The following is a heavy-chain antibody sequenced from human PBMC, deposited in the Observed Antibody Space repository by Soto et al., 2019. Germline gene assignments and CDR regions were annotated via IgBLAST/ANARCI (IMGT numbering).Heavy chain of an antibody. Sequence: QVHLQESGPGLVKPSETLSLTCTVSGGSISRYYWSWIRQPPGKGLEWIGCISSTGNTNNNPTLKGRVTISVDTPKNQFTLNLSSVTAADTAVYHCARDYGDSYWGQGILVTVSS. J-gene: IGHJ4*02. D-gene: IGHD4-17*01. V-gene: IGHV4-59*12. CDR3: ARDYGDSY. CDR1: GGSISRYY. CDR2: ISSTGNT.